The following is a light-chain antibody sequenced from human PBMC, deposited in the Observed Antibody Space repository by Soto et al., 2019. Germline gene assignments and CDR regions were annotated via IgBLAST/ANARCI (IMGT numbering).Light chain of an antibody. J-gene: IGKJ4*01. Sequence: SGLTQSPATLSLSPGERATLSCRASQSVSSYLAWYQQKPGQAPRLLIYGASTRATGIPARFSGSGSGTEFTLTISSLQSEDFGTYYCQQTYSTFVSFGGGTKVDIK. CDR2: GAS. V-gene: IGKV3-15*01. CDR3: QQTYSTFVS. CDR1: QSVSSY.